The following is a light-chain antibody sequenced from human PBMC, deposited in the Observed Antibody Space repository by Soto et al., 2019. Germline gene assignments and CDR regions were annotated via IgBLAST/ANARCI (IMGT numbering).Light chain of an antibody. CDR2: HAS. V-gene: IGKV1-5*01. CDR3: QQYNTYFPLT. Sequence: DIRMTQYPSTLPASVGDRVTITCRASQSISNWLAWYQQKPGTAPKVLIYHASNLQSGVPSRFSGSGSGTEFTLTISSLKPDDFAYYYCQQYNTYFPLTFGGGTKVDIK. J-gene: IGKJ4*01. CDR1: QSISNW.